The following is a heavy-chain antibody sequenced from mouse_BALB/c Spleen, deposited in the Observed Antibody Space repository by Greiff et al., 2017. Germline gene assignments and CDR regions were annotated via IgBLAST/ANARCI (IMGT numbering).Heavy chain of an antibody. V-gene: IGHV5-6-2*01. D-gene: IGHD5-2*01. J-gene: IGHJ1*01. CDR2: INSNGGST. CDR1: GFTFSSYY. Sequence: EVMLVESGGGLVKLGGSLKLSCAASGFTFSSYYMSWVRQTPEKRLELVAAINSNGGSTYYPDTVKGRFTISRDNAKNTLYLQMSSLKSEDTALYYCARHGNTDGGYFDVWGAGTTVTVSS. CDR3: ARHGNTDGGYFDV.